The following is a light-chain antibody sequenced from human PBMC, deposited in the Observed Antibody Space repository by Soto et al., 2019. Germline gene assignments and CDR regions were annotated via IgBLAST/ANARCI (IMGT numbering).Light chain of an antibody. CDR1: SSDVGGYNY. CDR2: EVS. J-gene: IGLJ1*01. CDR3: SSYTGSITYV. V-gene: IGLV2-8*01. Sequence: QSALTQPSSASGSPGQSVTISCTGTSSDVGGYNYVSWYQQHPGKAPKLMIYEVSNRPSGVPDRFSGSKSGNTASLTISGLQAEDEADYYCSSYTGSITYVFGSGTKVTVL.